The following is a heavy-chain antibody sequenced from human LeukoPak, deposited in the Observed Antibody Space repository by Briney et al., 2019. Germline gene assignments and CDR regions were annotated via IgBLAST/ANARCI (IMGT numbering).Heavy chain of an antibody. D-gene: IGHD3-10*01. J-gene: IGHJ4*02. Sequence: ASVKVSCKASGYTFTSYYMHWVRQAPGQGLEWMGIINPSGGSTSYAQKFQGRVTMTRDMSTSTVYMELSSLRSEDTAVYYCARTRAIHYYFDYWGQGTLVTVSS. CDR3: ARTRAIHYYFDY. V-gene: IGHV1-46*01. CDR1: GYTFTSYY. CDR2: INPSGGST.